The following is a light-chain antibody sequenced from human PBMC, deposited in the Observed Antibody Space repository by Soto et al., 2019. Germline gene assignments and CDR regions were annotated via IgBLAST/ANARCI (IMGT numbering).Light chain of an antibody. CDR3: QQYHNWPPQYT. CDR2: GAS. V-gene: IGKV3-15*01. J-gene: IGKJ2*01. CDR1: QTVASN. Sequence: EIVMTQSPATLSVSPGERATLSCRASQTVASNLAWYQQKPGQAPRLLIHGASTRATGVSARFSGSGSGTEFTLTISILQSEDFAVYYCQQYHNWPPQYTFGQGTKLQIK.